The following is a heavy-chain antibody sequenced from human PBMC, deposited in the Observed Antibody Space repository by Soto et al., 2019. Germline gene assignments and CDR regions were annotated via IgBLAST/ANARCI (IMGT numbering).Heavy chain of an antibody. V-gene: IGHV4-30-2*01. CDR1: GGSISSGGYS. CDR3: AGGEGPRGHYYYGMDV. D-gene: IGHD1-26*01. Sequence: QLQLQESGSGLVKPSQTLSLTCAVSGGSISSGGYSWSWIRQPPGKGLEMSGYICHSWSTYYNPSLKSRVTISVDRSKNQFSLKLSSVTAADTAVYYCAGGEGPRGHYYYGMDVWGQGTTVTVSS. CDR2: ICHSWST. J-gene: IGHJ6*02.